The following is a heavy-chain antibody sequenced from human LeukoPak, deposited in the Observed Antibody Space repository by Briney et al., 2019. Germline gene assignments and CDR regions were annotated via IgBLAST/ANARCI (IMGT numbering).Heavy chain of an antibody. J-gene: IGHJ5*02. CDR3: ARDRTYSSSVNWFDP. D-gene: IGHD6-6*01. CDR2: IYTSGST. CDR1: GGSISSYY. Sequence: SETLSLTCTVSGGSISSYYWSWIRQLAGKGLEWIGRIYTSGSTNYNPSLKSRVTMSVDTSKNQFSLKLRSVAAADAAVYYCARDRTYSSSVNWFDPWGQGTLVTVSS. V-gene: IGHV4-4*07.